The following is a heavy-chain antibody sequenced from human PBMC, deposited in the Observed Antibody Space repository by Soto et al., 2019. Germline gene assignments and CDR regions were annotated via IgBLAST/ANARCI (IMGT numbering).Heavy chain of an antibody. Sequence: GSMSLSLAAAAFAFSSYPMSLVLQPPGKGLEWVSAISGSGGSTYYAESVKGRFTISRDNSKNTLYLQMNSLRAEDAAVYYCAKDLVEGYCSSTSCQGSASGHWFDPWGQGSLVTVSS. CDR1: AFAFSSYP. CDR3: AKDLVEGYCSSTSCQGSASGHWFDP. V-gene: IGHV3-23*01. J-gene: IGHJ5*02. D-gene: IGHD2-2*01. CDR2: ISGSGGST.